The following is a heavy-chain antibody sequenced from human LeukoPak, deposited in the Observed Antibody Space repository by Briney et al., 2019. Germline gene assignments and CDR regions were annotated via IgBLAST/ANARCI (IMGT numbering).Heavy chain of an antibody. D-gene: IGHD1-26*01. Sequence: SETLSLTCTVSGGSISSYYWSWIRQPPGKGLVWIGYIYYSGSTNYNPSLKSRVTISVDTSKNQFSLKLNSVTAADTAVYYCARGEWELGYYMDVWGKGTTVTISS. CDR1: GGSISSYY. V-gene: IGHV4-59*01. CDR2: IYYSGST. J-gene: IGHJ6*03. CDR3: ARGEWELGYYMDV.